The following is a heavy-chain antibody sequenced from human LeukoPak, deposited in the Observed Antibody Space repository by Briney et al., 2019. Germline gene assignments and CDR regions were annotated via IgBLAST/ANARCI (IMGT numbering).Heavy chain of an antibody. CDR3: ARGTEGPAGPYYFDY. V-gene: IGHV4-34*01. Sequence: SETLSLTCAVYGGSFSGYYWSWIRQPPGKGLEWIGEINHSGSTNYNPSLKSRVTISVDTSKNQFSLKLSSVTAADTAVYYCARGTEGPAGPYYFDYWGQGTLVTVSS. D-gene: IGHD6-13*01. J-gene: IGHJ4*02. CDR2: INHSGST. CDR1: GGSFSGYY.